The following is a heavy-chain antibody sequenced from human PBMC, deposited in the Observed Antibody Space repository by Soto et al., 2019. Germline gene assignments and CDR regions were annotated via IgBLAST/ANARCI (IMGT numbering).Heavy chain of an antibody. J-gene: IGHJ5*02. CDR2: INNSGST. CDR3: ARLKGYQLLHSNWFDP. CDR1: GGSFSGYY. D-gene: IGHD2-2*01. Sequence: QVQLQQWGAGLLKPSETLSLTCAVYGGSFSGYYWSWIRQPPGKGLEWIGEINNSGSTNYNPSLKSRVTISVDTSKNQFSLKLSSVTAADTAVYYCARLKGYQLLHSNWFDPWGQGTLVTVSS. V-gene: IGHV4-34*01.